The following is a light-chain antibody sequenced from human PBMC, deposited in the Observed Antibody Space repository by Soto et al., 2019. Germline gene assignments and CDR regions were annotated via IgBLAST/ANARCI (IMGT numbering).Light chain of an antibody. CDR1: SSDVGSYNL. CDR3: CSYGGSSADV. Sequence: QSALTQPASVSGSPGQSITISCTGTSSDVGSYNLVSWYQQHPGKAPKLMIYEVSKRPSGVSNRFSGSKSGNTASLTISGLQAEAEADYYCCSYGGSSADVFGTGTKLTVL. J-gene: IGLJ1*01. CDR2: EVS. V-gene: IGLV2-23*02.